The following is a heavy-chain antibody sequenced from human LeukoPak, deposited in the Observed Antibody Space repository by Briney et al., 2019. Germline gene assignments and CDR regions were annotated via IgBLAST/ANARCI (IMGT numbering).Heavy chain of an antibody. V-gene: IGHV4-39*01. CDR3: ARDGYTYGSFDY. J-gene: IGHJ4*02. D-gene: IGHD5-18*01. CDR2: IYYSGST. CDR1: GGSISSSSYF. Sequence: SETLSLTCSVSGGSISSSSYFWGWIRQPPGKGLEWIGSIYYSGSTYSNPSLKSRVTISVDTSKSQFSLRLSSVTAADTAVYYCARDGYTYGSFDYWGQGTLVTVSS.